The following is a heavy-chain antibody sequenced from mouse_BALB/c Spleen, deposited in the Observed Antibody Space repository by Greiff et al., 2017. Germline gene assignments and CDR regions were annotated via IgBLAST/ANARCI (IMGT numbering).Heavy chain of an antibody. Sequence: EVQLVESGGGLVKPGGSLKLSCAASGFAFSSYDMSWVRQTPEKRLEWVAYISSGGGSTYYPDTVKGRFTISRDNAKNTLYLQMSSLKSEDTAMYSWARQGEVRRGYAMDYWGQGTSVTVSS. CDR1: GFAFSSYD. V-gene: IGHV5-12-1*01. CDR2: ISSGGGST. J-gene: IGHJ4*01. CDR3: ARQGEVRRGYAMDY. D-gene: IGHD2-14*01.